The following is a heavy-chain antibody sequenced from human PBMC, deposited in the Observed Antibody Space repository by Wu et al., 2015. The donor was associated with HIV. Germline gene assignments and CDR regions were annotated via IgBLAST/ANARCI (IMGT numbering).Heavy chain of an antibody. D-gene: IGHD2-21*02. CDR2: IIPIFGTA. J-gene: IGHJ5*02. Sequence: QVQLVQSGAEVKKPGSSVKVSCKASGGTFSSYAISWVRQAPGQGLEWMGRIIPIFGTANYAQKFQGRVTITADESTSTAYMELSSLRSEDTAVYYCARDPGVVTATPGYGITGTQTTHELWGMWFDPGAREPWSPSPQ. V-gene: IGHV1-69*13. CDR1: GGTFSSYA. CDR3: ARDPGVVTATPGYGITGTQTTHELWGMWFDP.